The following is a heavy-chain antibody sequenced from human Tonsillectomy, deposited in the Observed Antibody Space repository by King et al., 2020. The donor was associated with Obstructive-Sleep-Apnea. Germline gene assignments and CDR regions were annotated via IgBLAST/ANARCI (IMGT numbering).Heavy chain of an antibody. D-gene: IGHD5-12*01. Sequence: QLQESGPGLVKPSETLSLTCTVSGYSISSGYYWGWIRQPPGKGLEWIGSIYHSGSTYYNPSLKSRVTISVDTSKNQFSLKLSSVTAADTAVYYCARDPAGWIGIVATGGYFDYWGQGTLAT. CDR3: ARDPAGWIGIVATGGYFDY. V-gene: IGHV4-38-2*02. J-gene: IGHJ4*02. CDR1: GYSISSGYY. CDR2: IYHSGST.